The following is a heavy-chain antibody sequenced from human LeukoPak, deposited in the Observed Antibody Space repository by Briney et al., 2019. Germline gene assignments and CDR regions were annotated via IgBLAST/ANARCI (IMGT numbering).Heavy chain of an antibody. D-gene: IGHD6-19*01. Sequence: ASVKVSCKASGYTFTSYDINWVRQATGKGLEWMGWMNPNSGNTGYAQKFRGRVTMTRNTSISTAYMELSSLRSEDTAVYYCAKTIAVAGTWYYYYGMDVWGQGTTVTVSS. V-gene: IGHV1-8*01. CDR2: MNPNSGNT. CDR1: GYTFTSYD. J-gene: IGHJ6*02. CDR3: AKTIAVAGTWYYYYGMDV.